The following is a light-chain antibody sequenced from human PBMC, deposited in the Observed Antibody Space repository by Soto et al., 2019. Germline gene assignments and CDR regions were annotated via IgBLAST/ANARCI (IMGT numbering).Light chain of an antibody. CDR3: QQYGDSPPALS. CDR1: QSGSRTY. J-gene: IGKJ4*01. CDR2: GAS. V-gene: IGKV3-20*01. Sequence: EIVLTQSPGTLSLSPGERATLSCRASQSGSRTYLAWYQQRPGQSIRLLIYGASNRATGIPDRFSGRGSRTDLTLTISRLETADFAVDNCQQYGDSPPALSVGGGTKVEIK.